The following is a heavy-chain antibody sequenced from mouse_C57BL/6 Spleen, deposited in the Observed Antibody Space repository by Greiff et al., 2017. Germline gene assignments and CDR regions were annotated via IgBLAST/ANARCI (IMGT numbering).Heavy chain of an antibody. J-gene: IGHJ2*01. V-gene: IGHV1-50*01. CDR2: IDPSDSYT. Sequence: QVQLQPPGAELVKPGASVKLSCKASGYTFTSYWMQWVKQRPGQGLEWIGEIDPSDSYTNYNQKFKGKAPMTVDTSSSTAYMQLSSLPSEDSAVYYCARGGTDYFDDWGQGTTLTVSS. CDR1: GYTFTSYW. D-gene: IGHD3-3*01. CDR3: ARGGTDYFDD.